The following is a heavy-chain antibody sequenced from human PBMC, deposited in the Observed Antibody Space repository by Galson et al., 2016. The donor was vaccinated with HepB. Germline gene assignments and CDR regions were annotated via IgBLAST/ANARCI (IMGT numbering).Heavy chain of an antibody. D-gene: IGHD4-17*01. CDR1: GYTFTSYG. CDR2: ISAYNGNT. Sequence: SVKVSCKASGYTFTSYGISWVRQAPGQGLEWMGWISAYNGNTNYAQKLQGRVTMTTDTSTSTAYMELRSLRSDDTAVYYCARDVGPRLRGTTATDYWGQGTLVTVSS. V-gene: IGHV1-18*01. J-gene: IGHJ4*02. CDR3: ARDVGPRLRGTTATDY.